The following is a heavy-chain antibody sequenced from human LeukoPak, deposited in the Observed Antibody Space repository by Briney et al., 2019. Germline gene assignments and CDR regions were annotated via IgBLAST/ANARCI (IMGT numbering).Heavy chain of an antibody. V-gene: IGHV4-59*01. CDR1: GGSISGYY. D-gene: IGHD6-13*01. CDR3: ARTQHSSSWSAFDT. Sequence: SETLSLTCTVSGGSISGYYWGWIRQPPGKGLEWVGYVHYSGTTNYNLSLKSRVTISLDTSKNQFSLKLRSLTAADTAMYYCARTQHSSSWSAFDTWGQGTVVSVSS. J-gene: IGHJ3*02. CDR2: VHYSGTT.